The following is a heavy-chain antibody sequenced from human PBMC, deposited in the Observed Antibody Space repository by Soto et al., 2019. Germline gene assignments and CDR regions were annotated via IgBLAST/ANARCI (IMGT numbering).Heavy chain of an antibody. J-gene: IGHJ4*02. D-gene: IGHD5-18*01. CDR1: VDSVNSENYY. V-gene: IGHV4-61*01. CDR2: AHSGGRT. Sequence: PSETLCITCSFSVDSVNSENYYWTWIRQSPGKGLEWIGYAHSGGRTDYNPSLKSRVTISLDTPVNQFSLQLTSVTAADTAVYYCAREIRGYSRALDYWGQGTMVTVSS. CDR3: AREIRGYSRALDY.